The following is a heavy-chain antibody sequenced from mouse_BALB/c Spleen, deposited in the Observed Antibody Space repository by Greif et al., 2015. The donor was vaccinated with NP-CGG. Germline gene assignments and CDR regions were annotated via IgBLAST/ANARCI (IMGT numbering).Heavy chain of an antibody. J-gene: IGHJ4*01. CDR3: ARRGWRNYYAMDY. CDR2: ISPYNDGT. D-gene: IGHD1-1*02. V-gene: IGHV1-14*01. Sequence: LVESGPELVKPGASVKMSCKASGYTFTSYVMHWVKQKPGQGLEWIGYISPYNDGTKYNEKFKGKATLTSHKSSSATYMELSSLSSEDSAVYYCARRGWRNYYAMDYWRQGTSVTVSS. CDR1: GYTFTSYV.